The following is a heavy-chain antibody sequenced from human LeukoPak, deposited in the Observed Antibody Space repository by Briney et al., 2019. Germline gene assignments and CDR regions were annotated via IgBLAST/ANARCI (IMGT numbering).Heavy chain of an antibody. CDR2: ITDSGFTT. Sequence: PGGSLRLSCAASGFTFSSYAMSWVRQAPGKGLEWVSGITDSGFTTFYANSVKGRFTISRDNSKKTLYLQMNSLSAEDTAVYYCANAGFCSSTTCYNPFDHWGQGTLVTVSS. V-gene: IGHV3-23*01. CDR1: GFTFSSYA. CDR3: ANAGFCSSTTCYNPFDH. D-gene: IGHD2-2*02. J-gene: IGHJ4*02.